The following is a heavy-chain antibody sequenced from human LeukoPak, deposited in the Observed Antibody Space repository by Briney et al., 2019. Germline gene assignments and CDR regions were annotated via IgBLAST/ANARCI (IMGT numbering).Heavy chain of an antibody. D-gene: IGHD4-23*01. J-gene: IGHJ4*02. CDR3: ARLGYGVNSADY. CDR2: MSVYNGNT. V-gene: IGHV1-18*01. CDR1: GYTSGYTFANYG. Sequence: ASVKVSCKASGYTSGYTFANYGISWVRQAPGQGLERMGWMSVYNGNTNYAQKLQGRVTMTTDTSTSTAYMELRSLRSDDTAVYYCARLGYGVNSADYWGQGTLVTVSS.